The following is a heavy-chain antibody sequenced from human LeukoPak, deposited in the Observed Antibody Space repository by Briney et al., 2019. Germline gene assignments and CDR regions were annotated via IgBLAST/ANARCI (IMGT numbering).Heavy chain of an antibody. CDR1: GGSISSSSYY. CDR3: ARHRHYYGSGNFDY. CDR2: IYYSGNT. V-gene: IGHV4-39*01. Sequence: PSETLSLTCTVSGGSISSSSYYWGWIRQPPGKGLEWIGSIYYSGNTYYNPSLKSRVTISVDTSKNQFSLKLSSVTAADTAVYYCARHRHYYGSGNFDYWGQGTLVTVSS. D-gene: IGHD3-10*01. J-gene: IGHJ4*02.